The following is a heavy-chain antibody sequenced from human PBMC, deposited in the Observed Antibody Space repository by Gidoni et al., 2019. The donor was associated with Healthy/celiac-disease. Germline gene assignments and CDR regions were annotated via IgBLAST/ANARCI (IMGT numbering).Heavy chain of an antibody. J-gene: IGHJ6*03. V-gene: IGHV4-39*01. CDR1: GCPISSRSSY. CDR3: ARQGVSGSYYYYYYMDV. Sequence: LQLQESGPGLVKASETLTLTCTVSGCPISSRSSYWGWIRQPPGKGLEWIGSIYYSGSTYYNPSLKSRVTISVDTSKNQFSLKLSSVTAADTAVYYCARQGVSGSYYYYYYMDVWGKGTTVTVSS. D-gene: IGHD1-26*01. CDR2: IYYSGST.